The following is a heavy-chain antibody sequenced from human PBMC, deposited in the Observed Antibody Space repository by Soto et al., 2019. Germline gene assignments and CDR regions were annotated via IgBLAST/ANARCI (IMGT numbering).Heavy chain of an antibody. CDR1: GFTFSSYE. CDR3: ASIAARPALGGHYYGMDV. Sequence: PGGSLRLSCAASGFTFSSYEMNWVRQAPGKGLEWVSYISSSGSTIYYADSVKGRFTISRDNAKNSLYLQMNSLRAEDTAVYYCASIAARPALGGHYYGMDVWGQGTTVTSP. CDR2: ISSSGSTI. V-gene: IGHV3-48*03. J-gene: IGHJ6*02. D-gene: IGHD6-6*01.